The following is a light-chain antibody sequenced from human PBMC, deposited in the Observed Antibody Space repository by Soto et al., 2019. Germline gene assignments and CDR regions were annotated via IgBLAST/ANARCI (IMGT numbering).Light chain of an antibody. Sequence: DIQMTQSPSTLSASVGDRVTITCRASQSIGRFLAWYQHQPGKAPKLLIYDASTLESGVPSRFSGTGSGTEFTFSITRLQPEDFGTYYCQQCYRCLTFGQGTKVDFK. J-gene: IGKJ1*01. V-gene: IGKV1-5*01. CDR3: QQCYRCLT. CDR2: DAS. CDR1: QSIGRF.